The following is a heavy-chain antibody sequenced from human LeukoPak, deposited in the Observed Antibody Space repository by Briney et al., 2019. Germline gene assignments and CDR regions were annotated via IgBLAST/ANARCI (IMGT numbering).Heavy chain of an antibody. CDR1: GFTFSSYG. D-gene: IGHD3-22*01. Sequence: QAGGSLRLSCAASGFTFSSYGMHWVRQAPGKGLEWVAFIRYDGSNKYYADSVKGRFTISRDNSKNTLYLQMNSLRAEDTAVYYCAKYGSPYRLYSSEDAFDIWGQGTMVTVSS. CDR3: AKYGSPYRLYSSEDAFDI. V-gene: IGHV3-30*02. CDR2: IRYDGSNK. J-gene: IGHJ3*02.